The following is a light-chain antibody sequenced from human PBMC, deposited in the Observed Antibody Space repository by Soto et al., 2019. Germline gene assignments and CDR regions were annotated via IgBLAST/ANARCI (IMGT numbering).Light chain of an antibody. CDR3: AAWDDSLSGVV. J-gene: IGLJ2*01. Sequence: QSVLTQPPSASGTPGQRGTISCSGSSSNIGSNYVYWYQQLPGTVPQLLIYRNSERPSGVPDRFSGSKSGTSASLAISGLRSEEEADYYCAAWDDSLSGVVFGGGTKLTVL. CDR1: SSNIGSNY. CDR2: RNS. V-gene: IGLV1-47*01.